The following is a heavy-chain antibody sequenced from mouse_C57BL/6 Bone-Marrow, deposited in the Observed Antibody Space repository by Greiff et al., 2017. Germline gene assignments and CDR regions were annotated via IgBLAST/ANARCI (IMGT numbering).Heavy chain of an antibody. CDR2: INPYNGGT. Sequence: EVQLQQSGPVLVKPGASVKMSCKASGYTFTDYYMNWVKQSHGKSLEWIGVINPYNGGTSYNQKFKGKATLTVDKSSSTAYMELNSLTSEDSAVYYCARGDGYVPFAYWGQGTLVTVSA. CDR3: ARGDGYVPFAY. CDR1: GYTFTDYY. D-gene: IGHD2-2*01. V-gene: IGHV1-19*01. J-gene: IGHJ3*01.